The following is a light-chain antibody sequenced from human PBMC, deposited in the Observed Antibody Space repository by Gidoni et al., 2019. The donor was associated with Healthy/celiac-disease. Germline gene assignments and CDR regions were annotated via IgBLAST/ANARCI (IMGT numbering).Light chain of an antibody. J-gene: IGKJ4*01. CDR3: QQRSNWPAT. CDR1: QSVSSY. Sequence: EIVLTQSPATLSLSPGERATLSCRASQSVSSYLAWYQQKPGQAPRLLIYDASNRATGSPARFSGSGSGTDFTLTISSLEPEDVAVFYCQQRSNWPATFGGGTKVEIK. CDR2: DAS. V-gene: IGKV3-11*01.